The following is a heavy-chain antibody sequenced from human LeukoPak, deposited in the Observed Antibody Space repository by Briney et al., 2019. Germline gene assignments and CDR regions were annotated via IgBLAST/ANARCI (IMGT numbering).Heavy chain of an antibody. CDR1: GFTFSSYS. CDR3: ARVQQLVTKNWFDP. J-gene: IGHJ5*02. D-gene: IGHD6-13*01. V-gene: IGHV3-21*01. CDR2: ISSSSSYI. Sequence: GGSLRLSCAASGFTFSSYSMNWVRQAPGKGLEWVSSISSSSSYIYYADSVKGRFTISRDNAKNSLYLQMNSLRAEDTAVYYCARVQQLVTKNWFDPWGQGTLVTVSS.